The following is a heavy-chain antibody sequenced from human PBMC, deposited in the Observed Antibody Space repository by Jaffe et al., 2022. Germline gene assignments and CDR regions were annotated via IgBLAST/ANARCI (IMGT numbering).Heavy chain of an antibody. CDR3: ARATGSGSYYTDY. CDR1: GFTFSSYG. Sequence: QVQLVESGGGVVQPGGSLRLSCSASGFTFSSYGMHWVRQAPGKGLEWVALLRYDGSNERYANSAKGRFTISRDNSKNTLYLQMNSLTSEDTAVYYCARATGSGSYYTDYWGQGTLVTVSS. D-gene: IGHD3-10*01. J-gene: IGHJ4*02. V-gene: IGHV3-30*02. CDR2: LRYDGSNE.